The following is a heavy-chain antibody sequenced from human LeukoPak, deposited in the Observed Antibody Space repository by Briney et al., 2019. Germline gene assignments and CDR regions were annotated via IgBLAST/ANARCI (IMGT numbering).Heavy chain of an antibody. CDR2: INPNSGDT. V-gene: IGHV1-2*06. Sequence: ASVKVSCKASGYTFTAYYIHWVRQAPGQGLEWMGRINPNSGDTNYAQKFQGRVTMTRDTSISTAYMELSRLRSDDTAVYYRAREGSQDYSNYFNWFDPWGQGTLVTVSS. CDR3: AREGSQDYSNYFNWFDP. J-gene: IGHJ5*02. D-gene: IGHD4-11*01. CDR1: GYTFTAYY.